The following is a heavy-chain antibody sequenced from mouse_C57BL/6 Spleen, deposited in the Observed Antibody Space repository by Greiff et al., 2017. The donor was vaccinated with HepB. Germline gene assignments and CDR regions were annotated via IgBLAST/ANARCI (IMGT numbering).Heavy chain of an antibody. J-gene: IGHJ4*01. Sequence: VQLQQPGAELVRPGSSVKLSCKASGYTFTSYWMDWVKQRPGQGLEWIGNIYPSDSETHYNQKFKDKATLTVDKSSSTAYMQLSSLTSEDSAVYYCARGYYERMDYWGQGTSVTVSS. CDR1: GYTFTSYW. V-gene: IGHV1-61*01. CDR2: IYPSDSET. CDR3: ARGYYERMDY. D-gene: IGHD2-3*01.